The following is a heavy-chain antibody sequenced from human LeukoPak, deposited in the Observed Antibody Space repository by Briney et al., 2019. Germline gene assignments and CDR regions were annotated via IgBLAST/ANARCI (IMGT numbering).Heavy chain of an antibody. J-gene: IGHJ4*02. Sequence: ASVKVSCKASGYTFTSYGISWVRQAPGQGLEWIGWISAYNGNTNYAQKLQGRVTMTTDTSTSTAYMELRSLRSDDTAVYYCARVDYGEPPIDYWAREPWSPSPQ. CDR2: ISAYNGNT. V-gene: IGHV1-18*01. CDR1: GYTFTSYG. CDR3: ARVDYGEPPIDY. D-gene: IGHD4-17*01.